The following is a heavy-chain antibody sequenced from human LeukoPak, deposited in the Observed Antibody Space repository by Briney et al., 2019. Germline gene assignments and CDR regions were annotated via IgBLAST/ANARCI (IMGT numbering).Heavy chain of an antibody. CDR1: GFTFSNYW. CDR2: IKSDGSTT. D-gene: IGHD1-26*01. Sequence: QPGGSLRLSCAASGFTFSNYWMHWIRQVPGTGLVWVSRIKSDGSTTSYADSVKGRFTISRDNAKNTLYLQMNSLRAEDTAVYYCARERAYSANYYGGAVDSWGQGSQVIVSS. CDR3: ARERAYSANYYGGAVDS. J-gene: IGHJ4*02. V-gene: IGHV3-74*01.